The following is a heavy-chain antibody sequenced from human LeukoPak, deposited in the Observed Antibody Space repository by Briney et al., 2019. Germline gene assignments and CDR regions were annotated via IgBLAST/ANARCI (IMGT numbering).Heavy chain of an antibody. CDR1: GFTFSSYG. J-gene: IGHJ3*02. Sequence: GGSLRLSCAASGFTFSSYGMSWVRQAPGKGLEWVSAISGSGGSTYYADSVKGRFTISRDNSKNTLYLQMNSLRAEDTAVYYCARGGPRPNYYDSSGYSAAFDIWGQGTMVTVSS. CDR2: ISGSGGST. V-gene: IGHV3-23*01. CDR3: ARGGPRPNYYDSSGYSAAFDI. D-gene: IGHD3-22*01.